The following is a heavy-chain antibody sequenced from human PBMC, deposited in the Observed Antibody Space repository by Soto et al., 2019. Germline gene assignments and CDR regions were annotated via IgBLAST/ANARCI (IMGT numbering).Heavy chain of an antibody. D-gene: IGHD3-22*01. J-gene: IGHJ4*02. V-gene: IGHV1-18*04. CDR2: ISAYNGNT. CDR3: ARDWYYYDSSGYYYVADFDY. CDR1: GYTFTSYG. Sequence: ASVKVSCKASGYTFTSYGISWVRQAPGQGLEWMGWISAYNGNTNYAQKLQGRVTMTTDTSTSTAYMELRSLRSDDTAVYYCARDWYYYDSSGYYYVADFDYWGQGTLVTVS.